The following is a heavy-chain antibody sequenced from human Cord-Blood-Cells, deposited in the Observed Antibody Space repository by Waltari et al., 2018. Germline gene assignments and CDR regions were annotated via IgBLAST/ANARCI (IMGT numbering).Heavy chain of an antibody. CDR2: IGTAGDT. D-gene: IGHD3-10*01. CDR3: ARFGSGDAFDI. Sequence: EVQLVESGGGLVQPGGSLRLSCAASGFTFSSYEMHWVRQATGKGLEWVSAIGTAGDTYYPGSVKGRFTISRENAKNSLYLQMNSLRAGDTAVYYCARFGSGDAFDIWGQGTMVTVSS. J-gene: IGHJ3*02. V-gene: IGHV3-13*01. CDR1: GFTFSSYE.